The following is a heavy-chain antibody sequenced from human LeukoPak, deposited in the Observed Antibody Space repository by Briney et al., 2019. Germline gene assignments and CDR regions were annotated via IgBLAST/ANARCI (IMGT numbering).Heavy chain of an antibody. CDR2: IYYSGST. Sequence: SETLSLTCTVAGGSISSSSYYWGWIRQPPGKGLEWIGSIYYSGSTYYNPSLKSRVTISVDTSKNQFSLKLSSVNAADTAVYYCARLVVATIGNWGQGTLLTVSS. J-gene: IGHJ4*02. CDR3: ARLVVATIGN. CDR1: GGSISSSSYY. D-gene: IGHD5-12*01. V-gene: IGHV4-39*01.